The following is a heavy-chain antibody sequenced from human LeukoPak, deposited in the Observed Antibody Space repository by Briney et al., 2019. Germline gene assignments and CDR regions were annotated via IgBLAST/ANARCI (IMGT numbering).Heavy chain of an antibody. CDR3: ARNRSNDYGEVPFDI. CDR1: GGAISNYY. Sequence: PSETLSLTCTVSGGAISNYYWSWIRQSAGKGLEWIGQIYAGGGTNYNPSLKSRVTMSADKSKNQISLRLSSVTAADTAVYYCARNRSNDYGEVPFDIWGQGTMVTVSS. J-gene: IGHJ3*02. D-gene: IGHD4-17*01. V-gene: IGHV4-4*07. CDR2: IYAGGGT.